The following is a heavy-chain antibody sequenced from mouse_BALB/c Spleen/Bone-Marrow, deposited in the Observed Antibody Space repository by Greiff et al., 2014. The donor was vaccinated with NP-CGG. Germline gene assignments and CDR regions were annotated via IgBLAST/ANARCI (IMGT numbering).Heavy chain of an antibody. Sequence: EVQLQQSGPELVKPGPSVKISCKASGYSFTGYYMNWVKQSHGKSLEWIGEINPYNGGTSYNQKFKGKATLTVDTSSSTAFMELHSLTSEDSLVYYCARQLYGNYAYWGQGTLVTVSA. CDR1: GYSFTGYY. CDR3: ARQLYGNYAY. V-gene: IGHV1S30*01. CDR2: INPYNGGT. J-gene: IGHJ3*01. D-gene: IGHD2-10*02.